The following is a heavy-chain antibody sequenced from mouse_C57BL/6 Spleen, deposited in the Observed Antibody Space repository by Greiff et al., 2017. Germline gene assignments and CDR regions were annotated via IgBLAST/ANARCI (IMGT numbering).Heavy chain of an antibody. Sequence: VQLKQSGPELVKPGASVKISCKASGYSFTGYYMHWVKQSHGNILDWIGYIYPYNGVSSYNQKFKGKATLTVDKSSSTAYMELRSLTSEDSAVYYCARDVYYYGSSYYFDCWGQGTTLPVSS. J-gene: IGHJ2*01. CDR2: IYPYNGVS. CDR3: ARDVYYYGSSYYFDC. V-gene: IGHV1-31*01. D-gene: IGHD1-1*01. CDR1: GYSFTGYY.